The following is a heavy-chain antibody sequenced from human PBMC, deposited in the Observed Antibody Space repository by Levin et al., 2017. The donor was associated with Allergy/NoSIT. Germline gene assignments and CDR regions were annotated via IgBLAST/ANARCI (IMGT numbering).Heavy chain of an antibody. V-gene: IGHV3-66*02. D-gene: IGHD6-19*01. CDR2: IYSGGTT. Sequence: GESLKISCAASGFSIRSTYMTWVRQAPGKGLEWVSVIYSGGTTYYADAVKGRFTISRDNSKNTLFLQMNSLRAEDTAVYYCGLQWLNAFDMWGQGTLVTVSS. J-gene: IGHJ3*02. CDR1: GFSIRSTY. CDR3: GLQWLNAFDM.